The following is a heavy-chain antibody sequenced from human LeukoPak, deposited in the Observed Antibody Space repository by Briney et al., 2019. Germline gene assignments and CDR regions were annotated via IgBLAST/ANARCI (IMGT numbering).Heavy chain of an antibody. J-gene: IGHJ4*02. CDR2: IIPIFGTA. Sequence: SVKVSCKASGGTLSSYAISWVRQAPGQGLEWMGGIIPIFGTANYAQKFQGRVTITADESTSTAYMELSSLRSEDTAVYYCVYDSSGYYQWYYFDYWGQGTLVTVSS. V-gene: IGHV1-69*01. D-gene: IGHD3-22*01. CDR1: GGTLSSYA. CDR3: VYDSSGYYQWYYFDY.